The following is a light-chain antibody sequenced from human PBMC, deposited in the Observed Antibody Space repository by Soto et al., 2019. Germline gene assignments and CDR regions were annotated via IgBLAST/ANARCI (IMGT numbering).Light chain of an antibody. Sequence: QLVLTQPPSASGTPGQRVTISCSGSSSNIGSNIVNWYQQLPGTAPKLLIYSNNQRRSGVPDRFSGSKSGTSASLAISGLQSEDEADYYCAAWDDSLNGVVFGGGTQLTVL. V-gene: IGLV1-44*01. CDR1: SSNIGSNI. J-gene: IGLJ7*01. CDR2: SNN. CDR3: AAWDDSLNGVV.